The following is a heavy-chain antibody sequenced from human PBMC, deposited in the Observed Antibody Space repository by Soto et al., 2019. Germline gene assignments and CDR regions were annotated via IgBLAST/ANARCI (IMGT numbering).Heavy chain of an antibody. D-gene: IGHD2-21*02. Sequence: QVQLVQSGAEVKKPGSSVKVSCKASGGTFSSYAISWVRQAPGQGLEWMGGIIPIFGTANYAQKFQGRVTITADXXTXTXXMELSSLRSEDTAVYYCARAQEVEVVVVTAGVFDYWGQGTLVTVSS. CDR2: IIPIFGTA. J-gene: IGHJ4*02. CDR1: GGTFSSYA. CDR3: ARAQEVEVVVVTAGVFDY. V-gene: IGHV1-69*12.